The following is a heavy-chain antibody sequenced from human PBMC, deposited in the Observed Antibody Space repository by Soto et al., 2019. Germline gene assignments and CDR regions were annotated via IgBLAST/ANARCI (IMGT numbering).Heavy chain of an antibody. J-gene: IGHJ6*02. V-gene: IGHV3-30*18. Sequence: QVQLVESGGGVVQPGRSLRLSCVASGFTFSSYGMHWVRQAPGKGLEWVAVISYDGSNKYSADSVKGRFTISRDNSKNTLYLQMSSLRAEDTAVYYCAKESYSSSTYFYGMDVWGQGTTVTVSS. CDR1: GFTFSSYG. CDR3: AKESYSSSTYFYGMDV. CDR2: ISYDGSNK. D-gene: IGHD6-6*01.